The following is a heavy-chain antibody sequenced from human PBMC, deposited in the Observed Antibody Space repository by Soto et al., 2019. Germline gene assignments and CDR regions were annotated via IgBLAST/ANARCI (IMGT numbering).Heavy chain of an antibody. Sequence: QLQLQESGPGLVKPSENLSLTCAVSGGSISSSGYFWGWIRQPPGKGLEWIGSIYYSGSTYYNPSLKSRVIIAADTSKNQFSLKLSSVTAADTAVYYCARVLTTVTQQAGWGQGTQVTVSS. V-gene: IGHV4-39*01. CDR1: GGSISSSGYF. CDR3: ARVLTTVTQQAG. D-gene: IGHD4-17*01. CDR2: IYYSGST. J-gene: IGHJ4*02.